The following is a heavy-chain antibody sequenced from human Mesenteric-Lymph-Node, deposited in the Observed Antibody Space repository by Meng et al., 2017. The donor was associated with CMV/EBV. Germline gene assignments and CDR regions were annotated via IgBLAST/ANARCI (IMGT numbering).Heavy chain of an antibody. CDR1: GFAFSSYS. Sequence: GGSLRLSCAASGFAFSSYSMNWVRQAPGKGLEWVSYISSSGSTIYYADSVKGRFTISRDNADNSLYLQMNGLRAEDTAVYYCTRDAPNCFDPWGQGTLVTVSS. V-gene: IGHV3-48*04. D-gene: IGHD2-21*01. CDR3: TRDAPNCFDP. J-gene: IGHJ5*02. CDR2: ISSSGSTI.